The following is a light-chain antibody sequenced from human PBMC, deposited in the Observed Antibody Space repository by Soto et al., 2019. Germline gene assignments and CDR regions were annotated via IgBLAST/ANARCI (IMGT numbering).Light chain of an antibody. CDR3: QQYGSSGT. CDR1: QSITRN. Sequence: EIVLTQSPATLSVSPGERATLSCRASQSITRNLAWYQQSPGQAPRLLIYGASTRATGIPARFSGSGSGTDFTLTISRLEPEDFAVYYRQQYGSSGTFGQGTKVDIK. V-gene: IGKV3-20*01. CDR2: GAS. J-gene: IGKJ1*01.